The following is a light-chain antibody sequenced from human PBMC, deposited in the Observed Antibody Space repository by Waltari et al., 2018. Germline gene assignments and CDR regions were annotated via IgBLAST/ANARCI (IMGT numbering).Light chain of an antibody. J-gene: IGLJ2*01. V-gene: IGLV2-14*01. CDR2: DVS. Sequence: QSALTQPASVSGPAGQSITISCTGASSDIGGHNYVSWYQPHPGKAPKLMINDVSKRPSGVSNRFSASKSGHTASLTISWLQAEDEADYYCSSYTSSSTFGGGTKLTVL. CDR3: SSYTSSST. CDR1: SSDIGGHNY.